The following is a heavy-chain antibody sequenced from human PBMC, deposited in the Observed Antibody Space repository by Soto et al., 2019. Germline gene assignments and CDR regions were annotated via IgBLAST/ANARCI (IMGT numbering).Heavy chain of an antibody. V-gene: IGHV3-64*01. CDR2: ITSNGGYT. D-gene: IGHD3-22*01. CDR1: GFTFSTYS. Sequence: EVQLVESGGGLVQPGGSLRLSCAASGFTFSTYSMHWVRQAPGKGLEYVSAITSNGGYTSYANSVKGTFTISRDNSKNTLYLQMYSLRAEDMAVYYCASQSHYSSGYSFDYWGQGTLVTVSS. CDR3: ASQSHYSSGYSFDY. J-gene: IGHJ4*02.